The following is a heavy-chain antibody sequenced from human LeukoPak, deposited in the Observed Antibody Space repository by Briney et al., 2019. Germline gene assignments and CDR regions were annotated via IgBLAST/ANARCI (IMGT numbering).Heavy chain of an antibody. CDR2: IYYSGST. CDR3: ARDYSDTINYYFDY. D-gene: IGHD2-15*01. V-gene: IGHV4-39*07. Sequence: SETLSLTCTVSGGSISSSSYYWGWIRQPPGKGLEWIGHIYYSGSTYYNPSLKSRVTMSVDTSKNQFSLKLSSVTAADTAVYYCARDYSDTINYYFDYWGQGTLVTVSS. J-gene: IGHJ4*02. CDR1: GGSISSSSYY.